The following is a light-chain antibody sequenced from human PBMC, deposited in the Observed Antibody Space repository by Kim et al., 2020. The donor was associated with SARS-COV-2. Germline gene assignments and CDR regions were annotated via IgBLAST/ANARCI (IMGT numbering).Light chain of an antibody. Sequence: PGKTARITCGGNNIGSKSWHWYQQKPGQAPVLVIYYDSDRPSGIPERFSGSNSGNTATLTISRVEAGDEADYYCQVWDSSSDPRYVFGTGTKVTVL. V-gene: IGLV3-21*04. CDR3: QVWDSSSDPRYV. J-gene: IGLJ1*01. CDR2: YDS. CDR1: NIGSKS.